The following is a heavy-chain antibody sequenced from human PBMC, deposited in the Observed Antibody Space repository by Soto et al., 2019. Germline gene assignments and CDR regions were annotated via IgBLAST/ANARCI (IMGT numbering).Heavy chain of an antibody. CDR1: GFTFSTYA. V-gene: IGHV3-23*01. CDR3: AGRYCTNGVCYTNYYYYIDV. CDR2: ITTSGGNT. Sequence: EVQLLESGGGLVQPGGYLRLSCAASGFTFSTYAMSWVRQAPGKGLEWVSTITTSGGNTYYADAVQGRFTISRDNSKSALYLQMNSRRAEDTSVYYCAGRYCTNGVCYTNYYYYIDVGGKGTTGTVSS. D-gene: IGHD2-8*01. J-gene: IGHJ6*03.